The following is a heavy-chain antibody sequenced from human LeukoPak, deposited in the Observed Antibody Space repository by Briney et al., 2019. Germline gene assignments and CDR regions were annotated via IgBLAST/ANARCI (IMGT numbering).Heavy chain of an antibody. CDR1: GFTFSAYW. CDR3: AKAYSSSLYGDAFHI. J-gene: IGHJ3*02. CDR2: VKYDGSTT. V-gene: IGHV3-74*01. Sequence: GGSLRLSCAASGFTFSAYWMHWVRQAPGKGLVWVSRVKYDGSTTTYADSVKGRFNISRDNSKNTLYLQLNSLRVEDTAIYYCAKAYSSSLYGDAFHIWGQGTMVTVSP. D-gene: IGHD6-13*01.